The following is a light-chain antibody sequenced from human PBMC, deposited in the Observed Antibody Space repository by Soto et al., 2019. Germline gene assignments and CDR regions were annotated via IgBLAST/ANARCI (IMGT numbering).Light chain of an antibody. CDR1: QSVGNNY. CDR2: NAF. J-gene: IGKJ5*01. CDR3: HQYAYSPQT. Sequence: EIVLTQSPGTLSLSPGESTTLSCRASQSVGNNYLAWYQQKPGQASRLLIYNAFNRATGIPGRFSGSGSGTDFTLTITRLEPEDFAVDYCHQYAYSPQTFGQGTRLEIK. V-gene: IGKV3-20*01.